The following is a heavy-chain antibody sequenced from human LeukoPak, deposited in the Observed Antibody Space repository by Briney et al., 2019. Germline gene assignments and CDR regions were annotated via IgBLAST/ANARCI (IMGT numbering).Heavy chain of an antibody. CDR1: GFTFSNSA. Sequence: GGSLRLSCVAYGFTFSNSAMTWVRQAPGKGLEWVSYISRPGNTVYYADSVRGRFAISRDNAKNSLYLQMSSLRDEDTAVYYCAREQGRGSTWYPEYFQPWGQGTLVIVSS. J-gene: IGHJ1*01. V-gene: IGHV3-48*02. CDR2: ISRPGNTV. CDR3: AREQGRGSTWYPEYFQP. D-gene: IGHD6-13*01.